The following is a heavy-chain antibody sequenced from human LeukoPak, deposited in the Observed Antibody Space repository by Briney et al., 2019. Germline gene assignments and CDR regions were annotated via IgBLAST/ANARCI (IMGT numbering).Heavy chain of an antibody. CDR3: ASRTYTYDSSGYYRRNYYFDY. Sequence: ASVNVSCKASGYTFTSYGISWVRQAPGQGLEWMGWISAYNGNTNYAQKLQGRVTMTTDTSTSTAYMELRSLRSDATAVYYCASRTYTYDSSGYYRRNYYFDYWGQGTLVTVSS. V-gene: IGHV1-18*01. CDR2: ISAYNGNT. CDR1: GYTFTSYG. D-gene: IGHD3-22*01. J-gene: IGHJ4*02.